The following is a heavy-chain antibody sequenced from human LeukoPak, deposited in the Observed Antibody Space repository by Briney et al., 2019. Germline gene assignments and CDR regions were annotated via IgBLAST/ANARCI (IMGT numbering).Heavy chain of an antibody. CDR2: INPNTGGP. J-gene: IGHJ4*02. V-gene: IGHV1-2*02. Sequence: GASVKVSCKASGYTFTGYYMHWVRQAPGQGLEWMGWINPNTGGPNYAQKFQGRVTMTTDTSISTVYMELSRLKSDDTAVYYCATSPEMATTLLDYWGQGTLVTVSS. CDR1: GYTFTGYY. D-gene: IGHD5-24*01. CDR3: ATSPEMATTLLDY.